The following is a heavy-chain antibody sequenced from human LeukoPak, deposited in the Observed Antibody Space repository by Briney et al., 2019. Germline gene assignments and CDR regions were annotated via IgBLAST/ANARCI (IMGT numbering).Heavy chain of an antibody. CDR3: ARQGPASSNHFDS. Sequence: GESLKISCKGSGYSFSNYWIGWVRQMPGKGLEWMGIIYPGDSDTRYSPSFQGQVTISADKSISTAYLQWSSLKASDTAMYYCARQGPASSNHFDSWGQGTLVTVSS. CDR1: GYSFSNYW. V-gene: IGHV5-51*01. CDR2: IYPGDSDT. J-gene: IGHJ4*02.